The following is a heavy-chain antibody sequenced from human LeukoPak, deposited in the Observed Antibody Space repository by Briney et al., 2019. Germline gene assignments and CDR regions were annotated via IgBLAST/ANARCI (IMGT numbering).Heavy chain of an antibody. J-gene: IGHJ4*02. CDR3: ARGTMVRGLVIPSDFDY. CDR2: INYSGKT. CDR1: GGSFSGYY. D-gene: IGHD3-10*01. V-gene: IGHV4-34*01. Sequence: SETLSLTCAVYGGSFSGYYWSWIRQPPGKGLEWIAEINYSGKTNFNPSLESRVAISVDTSKNQFSLKLSSVTAADTAVYYCARGTMVRGLVIPSDFDYWGQGTLVTVSS.